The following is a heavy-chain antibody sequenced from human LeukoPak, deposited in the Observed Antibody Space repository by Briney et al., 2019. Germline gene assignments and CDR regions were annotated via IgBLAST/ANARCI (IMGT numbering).Heavy chain of an antibody. CDR2: IGVDSGNT. D-gene: IGHD1-1*01. CDR3: ARDHNYAFDN. CDR1: GFPFIEYS. V-gene: IGHV3-48*01. Sequence: GGSLRLSCTASGFPFIEYSMNWVRQVPGKGLEWISYIGVDSGNTKYADSVRGRFTISADKARNSLYLQMNSLRVEDTAVYYCARDHNYAFDNWGQGTLVSVAS. J-gene: IGHJ4*02.